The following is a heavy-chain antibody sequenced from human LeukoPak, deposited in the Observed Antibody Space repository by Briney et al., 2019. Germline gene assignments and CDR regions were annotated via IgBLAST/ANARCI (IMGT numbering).Heavy chain of an antibody. CDR2: IHYTGST. D-gene: IGHD6-13*01. Sequence: SETLSLTCTVSGGSISSSSYYWSWIRQPPGKGLELIGYIHYTGSTNYNPSLKSRVTISVDTSKNQFSLKLSSVTAADTAVYYCARERAHSSSSPFDYWGQGTLVTVSS. J-gene: IGHJ4*02. V-gene: IGHV4-61*01. CDR1: GGSISSSSYY. CDR3: ARERAHSSSSPFDY.